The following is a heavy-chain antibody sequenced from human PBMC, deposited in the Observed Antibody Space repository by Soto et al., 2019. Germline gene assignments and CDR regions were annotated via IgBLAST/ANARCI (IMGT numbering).Heavy chain of an antibody. V-gene: IGHV4-59*01. CDR3: AREGVVSRYCSGGSCYTGYFDL. D-gene: IGHD2-15*01. Sequence: QVQLQESGPGLVKPSETLSLTCTVSGGSISSYYWSWIRQPPGKGLEWIGYIYYSGSTNYNPSLKRRVTISVDTSKTQFSLKLSSVTAADTAVYYCAREGVVSRYCSGGSCYTGYFDLWGRGTLVTVSS. CDR2: IYYSGST. CDR1: GGSISSYY. J-gene: IGHJ2*01.